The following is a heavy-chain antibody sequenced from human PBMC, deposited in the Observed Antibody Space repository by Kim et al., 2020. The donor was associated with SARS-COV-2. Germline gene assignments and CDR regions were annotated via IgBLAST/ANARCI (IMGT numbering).Heavy chain of an antibody. J-gene: IGHJ4*02. D-gene: IGHD1-26*01. Sequence: GGSLRLSCAASGFTFSSYGMHWVRQAPGKGLVWVSVITYDGSSTYYADSVKGRFTISRDNAKNTLYLQMNSLRAEDTAVYYCARDGSGSCYCWGQGTLVT. CDR1: GFTFSSYG. CDR2: ITYDGSST. V-gene: IGHV3-30*03. CDR3: ARDGSGSCYC.